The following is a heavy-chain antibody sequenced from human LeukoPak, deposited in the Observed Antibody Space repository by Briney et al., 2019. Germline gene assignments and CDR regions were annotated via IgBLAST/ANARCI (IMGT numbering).Heavy chain of an antibody. CDR1: LFTFSSYS. CDR2: IGSSSNSI. Sequence: GGSLRLSCAPSLFTFSSYSMTWVRQAPGKRLEWVSYIGSSSNSIYYADSVKGRFTISRDNARNSLYLQMNSLISEHTAVFYFSRSPMLWGERTMVTVS. V-gene: IGHV3-48*01. CDR3: SRSPML. J-gene: IGHJ3*01.